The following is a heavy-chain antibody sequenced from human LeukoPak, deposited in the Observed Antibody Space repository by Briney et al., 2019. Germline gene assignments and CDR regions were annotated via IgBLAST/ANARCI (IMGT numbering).Heavy chain of an antibody. Sequence: GGSLRLSCAASGFTFDDYAMPWVRQAPGKGLEWVSGISWNSGSIGYAGSVKGRFTISRDNAKNSLYLQMNSLRAEDTALYYCAKDPLHYGSGSWGQGTLVTVSS. CDR3: AKDPLHYGSGS. CDR1: GFTFDDYA. J-gene: IGHJ4*02. V-gene: IGHV3-9*01. D-gene: IGHD3-10*01. CDR2: ISWNSGSI.